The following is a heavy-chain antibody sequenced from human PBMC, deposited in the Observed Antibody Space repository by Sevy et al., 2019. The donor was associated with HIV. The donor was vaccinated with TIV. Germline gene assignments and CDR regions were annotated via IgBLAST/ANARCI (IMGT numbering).Heavy chain of an antibody. D-gene: IGHD2-21*02. CDR2: IIPIFGTA. J-gene: IGHJ4*02. CDR3: ARGLVYCGGDGFDY. CDR1: GGTFSSYA. Sequence: ASVKVSCKASGGTFSSYAISWVRQAPGQGLEWMGGIIPIFGTANYAQKFQGRVTITADKSTSTAYLELSSLRSEDTAVYYCARGLVYCGGDGFDYWGQGTLVTVSS. V-gene: IGHV1-69*06.